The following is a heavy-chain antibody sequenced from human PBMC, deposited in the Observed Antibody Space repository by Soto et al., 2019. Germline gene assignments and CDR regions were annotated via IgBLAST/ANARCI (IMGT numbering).Heavy chain of an antibody. D-gene: IGHD3-3*01. J-gene: IGHJ6*02. Sequence: GASVKVSFKASGSTFICYPMNWVRPATGQGLECMGWMNPNSGNTGYAQKFQGRVTMTRNTSISTAYMELSSLRSEDTAVYYCARSSPGDYYFWSGYSAYGMDVWGQGTTVTVSS. CDR1: GSTFICYP. V-gene: IGHV1-8*01. CDR3: ARSSPGDYYFWSGYSAYGMDV. CDR2: MNPNSGNT.